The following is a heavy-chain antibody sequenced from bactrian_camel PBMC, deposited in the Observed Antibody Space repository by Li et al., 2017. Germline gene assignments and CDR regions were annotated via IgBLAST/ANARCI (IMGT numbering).Heavy chain of an antibody. CDR2: ISPDGTT. V-gene: IGHV3S53*01. CDR1: GFTSHACS. CDR3: QSRCFRDGNWRLV. D-gene: IGHD1*01. J-gene: IGHJ4*01. Sequence: HVQLVESGGGSVQAGGSRRLSCTAPGFTSHACSMDWYRQAEGKQREWVSAISPDGTTKLADSIKGRFTISQDKDKDTVYLQLNSATPDDTAVYSCQSRCFRDGNWRLVRGKGTQVTVS.